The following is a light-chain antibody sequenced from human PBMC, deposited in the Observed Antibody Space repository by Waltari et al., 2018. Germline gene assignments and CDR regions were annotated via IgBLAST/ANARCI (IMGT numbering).Light chain of an antibody. CDR1: QTVRTTY. Sequence: EIVLTQSPGPLSLSPGETATLPCRASQTVRTTYLAWYQQKPGQAPTLLIYGASSRATGIPDRFSGSGSGTDFSLTISSLEPEDFAVYYCQQYDISPLTFGGGTKVEIK. CDR2: GAS. CDR3: QQYDISPLT. J-gene: IGKJ4*01. V-gene: IGKV3-20*01.